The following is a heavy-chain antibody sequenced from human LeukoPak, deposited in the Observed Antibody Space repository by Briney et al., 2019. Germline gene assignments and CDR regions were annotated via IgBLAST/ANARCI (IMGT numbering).Heavy chain of an antibody. Sequence: PGGSLRLSCAASGFTSDDYGMNWVRQAPGKGLEWISYISSSGRTMYYADSVKGRFSISRDNAKNSLYLQMSSLRAEDTAVYYCARDSGRGYTYGYPDYWGQGTLVTVSS. D-gene: IGHD5-18*01. CDR2: ISSSGRTM. CDR3: ARDSGRGYTYGYPDY. V-gene: IGHV3-48*03. CDR1: GFTSDDYG. J-gene: IGHJ4*02.